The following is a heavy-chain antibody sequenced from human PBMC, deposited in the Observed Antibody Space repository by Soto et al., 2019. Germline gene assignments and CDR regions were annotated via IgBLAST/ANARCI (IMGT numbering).Heavy chain of an antibody. CDR3: ARDYSSSWYTGYYFDY. CDR2: THYRSKWYN. Sequence: SQTLSLTCAISGDSVSSNSAAWNWIRQSPSRGLEWLGRTHYRSKWYNDYAVSVKSRITINPDTSKNQFSLQLNSVTPEDTAVYYCARDYSSSWYTGYYFDYWGLGTLVTVSS. CDR1: GDSVSSNSAA. D-gene: IGHD6-13*01. J-gene: IGHJ4*02. V-gene: IGHV6-1*01.